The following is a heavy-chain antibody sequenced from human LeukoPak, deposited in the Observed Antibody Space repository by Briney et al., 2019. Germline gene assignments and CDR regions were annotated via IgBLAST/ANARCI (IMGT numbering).Heavy chain of an antibody. CDR3: QKAPTPHLTVYYQYYFDY. Sequence: GGSLRLSCAASGFTFDDYAMHWVRQAPGKGLEWVSGISWNSGSIGYADSVKGRFTISRDNAKNSLYLQMNSLRAEDTALYFCQKAPTPHLTVYYQYYFDYGAQEPLAPVPP. CDR1: GFTFDDYA. J-gene: IGHJ4*02. D-gene: IGHD3-9*01. V-gene: IGHV3-9*01. CDR2: ISWNSGSI.